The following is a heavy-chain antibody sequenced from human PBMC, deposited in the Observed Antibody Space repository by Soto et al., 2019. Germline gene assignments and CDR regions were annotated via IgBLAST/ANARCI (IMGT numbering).Heavy chain of an antibody. V-gene: IGHV1-69*02. Sequence: QVQLVQSGAEVKKPGSSVKVSCKASGGTFSSYTISWVRQAPGQGLEWMGRIIPILGIANYAQKFQGRVTITADKSTSTAYMELSSLRSEDTAVYYCARGLGSSRWYGRAFDIWGQGTMVTVSS. CDR1: GGTFSSYT. CDR2: IIPILGIA. J-gene: IGHJ3*02. D-gene: IGHD6-13*01. CDR3: ARGLGSSRWYGRAFDI.